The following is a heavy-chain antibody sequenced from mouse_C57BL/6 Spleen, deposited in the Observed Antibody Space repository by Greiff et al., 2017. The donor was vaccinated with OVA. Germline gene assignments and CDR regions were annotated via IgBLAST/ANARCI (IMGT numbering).Heavy chain of an antibody. D-gene: IGHD2-10*02. CDR1: GYSFTGYY. CDR3: ARTYGNYPYWYFDV. CDR2: INPSTGGT. Sequence: VQLKESGPELVKPGASVKISCKASGYSFTGYYMNWVKQSPEKSLEWIGEINPSTGGTTYNQKFKAKATLTVDKSSSTAYMQLKSLTSEDSAVYYCARTYGNYPYWYFDVWGTGTTVTVSS. V-gene: IGHV1-42*01. J-gene: IGHJ1*03.